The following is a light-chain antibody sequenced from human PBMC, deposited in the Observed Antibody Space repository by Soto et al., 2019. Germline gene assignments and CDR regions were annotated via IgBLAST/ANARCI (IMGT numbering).Light chain of an antibody. CDR2: EVS. CDR3: SSFTGTSALIL. Sequence: QSVVTQPASVSGSPGQSITISCTGTSSDVGGYDYVSWYQQYPGKAPRLIIYEVSNRPSGVSNRFSGSKSGNTASLTISGLRAEDVGDYFCSSFTGTSALILFGGGTKLTVL. CDR1: SSDVGGYDY. J-gene: IGLJ2*01. V-gene: IGLV2-14*01.